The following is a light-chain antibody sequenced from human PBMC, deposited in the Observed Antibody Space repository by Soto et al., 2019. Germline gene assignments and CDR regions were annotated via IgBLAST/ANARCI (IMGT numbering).Light chain of an antibody. J-gene: IGKJ2*01. CDR3: QQYDNSPPRYT. V-gene: IGKV3-20*01. CDR1: QSVSSSY. CDR2: GAS. Sequence: EIVLTQSPGTLSLSPGERATLSCRASQSVSSSYLAWYQQKPRQPPRLLIYGASNRATGIPARFSGSGSGTDFSLTISRLEPEDFAVYFCQQYDNSPPRYTFGLGTQLDI.